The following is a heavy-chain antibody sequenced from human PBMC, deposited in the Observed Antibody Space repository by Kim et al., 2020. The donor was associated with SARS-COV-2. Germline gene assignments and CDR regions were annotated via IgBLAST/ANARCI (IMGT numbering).Heavy chain of an antibody. CDR3: TTAPDMVRGVTPDTFDI. J-gene: IGHJ3*02. D-gene: IGHD3-10*01. CDR2: IKSKTDGGTT. Sequence: GGSLRLSCAASGFTFSNAWMSWVRQAPGKGLEWVGRIKSKTDGGTTDYAAPVKGRFTISRDDSKNTLYLQMNSLKTEDTAVYYCTTAPDMVRGVTPDTFDIWGQGTMVTVSS. CDR1: GFTFSNAW. V-gene: IGHV3-15*01.